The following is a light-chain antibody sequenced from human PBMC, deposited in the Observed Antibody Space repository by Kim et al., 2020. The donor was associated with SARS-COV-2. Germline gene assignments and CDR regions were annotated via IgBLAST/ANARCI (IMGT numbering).Light chain of an antibody. J-gene: IGKJ1*01. V-gene: IGKV3-20*01. CDR3: QQYGNSPWT. Sequence: APGERAPLSCRASQSVSSNYLAWYQQKPGQAPRLLIYGASSRATGIPDRFSGSGSGTDFTLTISRLEPEDFAVYHCQQYGNSPWTFGQGTKVDIK. CDR2: GAS. CDR1: QSVSSNY.